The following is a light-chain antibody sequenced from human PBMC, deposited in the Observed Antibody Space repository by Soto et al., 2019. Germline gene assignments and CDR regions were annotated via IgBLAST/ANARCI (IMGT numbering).Light chain of an antibody. J-gene: IGKJ4*01. CDR1: QSVSSTF. CDR2: GAS. CDR3: QQYGTSSFT. Sequence: EIVLTQSPGTLSLSPGEGATLSCRASQSVSSTFLAWYQQKPGQAPRLVIHGASSRATGIPDRFSGSGSGTDFTLTISRLEPEDFAVYYCQQYGTSSFTFGGGTKVEIK. V-gene: IGKV3-20*01.